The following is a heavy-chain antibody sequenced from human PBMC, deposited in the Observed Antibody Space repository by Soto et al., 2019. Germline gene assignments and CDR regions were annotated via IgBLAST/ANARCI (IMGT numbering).Heavy chain of an antibody. CDR3: ARDRGAY. CDR1: GGTFSSYT. Sequence: QVQLVQSGAEVKKPGSSVKVSCKASGGTFSSYTISWVRQAPGQGHEWMGRIIPILDIANYAQKCQGRVTIAADKATSTAYMELSSLRAEYTAVYYCARDRGAYWGHRAPVTVSS. V-gene: IGHV1-69*08. CDR2: IIPILDIA. J-gene: IGHJ4*01.